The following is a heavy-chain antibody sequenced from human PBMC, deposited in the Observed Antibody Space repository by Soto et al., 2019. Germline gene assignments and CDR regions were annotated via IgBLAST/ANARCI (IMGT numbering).Heavy chain of an antibody. D-gene: IGHD3-22*01. Sequence: GASVKVSCRASGYTFTSNGISWVRHDPGQGLEWMGWISAYNGNTNYAQKLQGRVTMTTDTSTSTAYMELRSLRSDDTAVYYCARDRPILITMIVVSGDRDYWGQGTLVTVSS. V-gene: IGHV1-18*01. CDR3: ARDRPILITMIVVSGDRDY. CDR1: GYTFTSNG. CDR2: ISAYNGNT. J-gene: IGHJ4*02.